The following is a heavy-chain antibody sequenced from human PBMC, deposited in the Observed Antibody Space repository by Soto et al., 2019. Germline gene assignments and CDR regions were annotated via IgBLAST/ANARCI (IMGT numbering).Heavy chain of an antibody. Sequence: GGSLRLSCAASGFTFSDYYMSWIRQAPGKGLEWVSYISSRSSTIFYADSVKGRFTISRDNVKNSLYLQMNSLRAADTAVYYCARDVTSNHNCFDLWGHGTLVTVSS. J-gene: IGHJ5*02. V-gene: IGHV3-11*01. D-gene: IGHD2-2*01. CDR1: GFTFSDYY. CDR2: ISSRSSTI. CDR3: ARDVTSNHNCFDL.